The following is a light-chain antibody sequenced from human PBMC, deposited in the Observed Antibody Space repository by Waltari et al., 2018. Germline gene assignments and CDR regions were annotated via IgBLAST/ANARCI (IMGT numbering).Light chain of an antibody. CDR1: QIIRTY. J-gene: IGKJ4*01. Sequence: GDRISISCRASQIIRTYVNWYQQKPGKAPKILISAASTLRGEVPSRFSGSGSGTDFTLTISNLQPEDFATYYCQHSFSTPRTFGGGTRVEIK. CDR2: AAS. V-gene: IGKV1-39*01. CDR3: QHSFSTPRT.